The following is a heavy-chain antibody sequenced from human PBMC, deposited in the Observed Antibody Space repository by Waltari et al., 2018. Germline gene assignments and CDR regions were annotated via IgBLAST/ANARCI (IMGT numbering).Heavy chain of an antibody. D-gene: IGHD6-19*01. V-gene: IGHV4-34*01. CDR1: GGSLSGSY. CDR3: AKQVAGSGWYLG. Sequence: QVRLQQWGAGLLKPSETLSLTCVVSGGSLSGSYWSWNRQPPGKGLEWIGEVNYGGTTNYNPSLKSRITVSIDTSNNQFSLNLNSVTAADTAVYYCAKQVAGSGWYLGWGQGTLVSVSS. J-gene: IGHJ4*02. CDR2: VNYGGTT.